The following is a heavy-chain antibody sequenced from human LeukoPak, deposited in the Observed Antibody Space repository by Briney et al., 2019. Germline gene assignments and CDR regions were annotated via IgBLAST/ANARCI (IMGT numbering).Heavy chain of an antibody. CDR1: GGSISSSSYY. CDR2: IYYSGST. Sequence: SETLSLTCTVSGGSISSSSYYWSWIRQPPGKGLEWIGYIYYSGSTNYNPSLKSRVTISVDTSKNQFSLKLSSVTAADTAVYYCARGSEQLVLEYWGQGTLVTVSS. D-gene: IGHD6-6*01. CDR3: ARGSEQLVLEY. J-gene: IGHJ4*02. V-gene: IGHV4-61*01.